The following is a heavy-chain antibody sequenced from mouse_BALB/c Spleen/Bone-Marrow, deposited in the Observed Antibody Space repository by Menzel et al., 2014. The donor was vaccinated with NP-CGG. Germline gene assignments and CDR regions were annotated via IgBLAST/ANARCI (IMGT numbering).Heavy chain of an antibody. J-gene: IGHJ1*01. CDR1: GYTFTSYW. V-gene: IGHV1-7*01. Sequence: QVQLQQPGAEPAKPGASVKMSCKASGYTFTSYWMHWVKQRPGQGLEWIGYINPSTGYTEYNQKFKDKATLTSDKSSSTAYMQLSSLTSEDSAVYYCAREYYGSSGYFDVWGAGTTVTVSS. CDR3: AREYYGSSGYFDV. D-gene: IGHD1-1*01. CDR2: INPSTGYT.